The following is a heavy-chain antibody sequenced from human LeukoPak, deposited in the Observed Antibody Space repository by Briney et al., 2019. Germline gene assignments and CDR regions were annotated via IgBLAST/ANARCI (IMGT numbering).Heavy chain of an antibody. CDR2: FDPEDDER. J-gene: IGHJ4*02. V-gene: IGHV1-24*01. CDR1: GHTLKDLS. Sequence: ASVKVSCKAFGHTLKDLSIHWVRQAPGKGLEWLGGFDPEDDERMYAPKFQGRVTVTEDNSIDTAYMELTSLSSDDTRVYYCSTETAGNYWGQGTLVTASS. CDR3: STETAGNY.